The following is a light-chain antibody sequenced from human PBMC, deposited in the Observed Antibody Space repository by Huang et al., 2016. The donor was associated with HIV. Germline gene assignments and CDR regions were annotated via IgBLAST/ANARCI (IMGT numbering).Light chain of an antibody. Sequence: DIQMTQSPSSLSASVGDRITITCRASQSISTYLNWYQQKPGKAPNLRIYAASTLQGGVPSRFSGRGSGTTFTLTISSLQPQDIATYYCQQSHNTPWTFGQGTKVEIK. V-gene: IGKV1-39*01. CDR1: QSISTY. J-gene: IGKJ1*01. CDR3: QQSHNTPWT. CDR2: AAS.